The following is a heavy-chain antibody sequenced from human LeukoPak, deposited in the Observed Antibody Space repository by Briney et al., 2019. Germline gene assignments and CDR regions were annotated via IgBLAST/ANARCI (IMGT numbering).Heavy chain of an antibody. CDR3: ARSMVTGNWYFDL. V-gene: IGHV3-30*03. Sequence: GRSLRLSCAASGFTFSSYGMHWVRQAPGKGLEWVAIISYDGSNKYYADSVKGRFTISRDNSKNTLYLQMNSLRADDTAVYYCARSMVTGNWYFDLWGRGTLVTVSS. J-gene: IGHJ2*01. D-gene: IGHD5-18*01. CDR1: GFTFSSYG. CDR2: ISYDGSNK.